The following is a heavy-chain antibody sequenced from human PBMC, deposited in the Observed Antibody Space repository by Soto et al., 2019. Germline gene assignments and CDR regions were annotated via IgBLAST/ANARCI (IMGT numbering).Heavy chain of an antibody. V-gene: IGHV3-15*01. CDR2: IKSKTDGGTT. J-gene: IGHJ6*02. CDR3: TTVGHFDWLLAPCYYYGMDV. CDR1: GFTFSSYA. Sequence: PGGSLRLSCAASGFTFSSYAMTWVRQAPGKGLEWVGRIKSKTDGGTTDYAAPVKGRFTISRDDSKNTLYLQMNSLKTEDTAVYYCTTVGHFDWLLAPCYYYGMDVWGQGTTGSVSS. D-gene: IGHD3-9*01.